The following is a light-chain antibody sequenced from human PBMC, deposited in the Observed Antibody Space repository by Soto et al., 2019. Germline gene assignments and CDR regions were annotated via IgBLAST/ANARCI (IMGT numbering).Light chain of an antibody. CDR3: QQYGRSPPLT. CDR1: QSVSSSY. J-gene: IGKJ5*01. CDR2: GAS. Sequence: EIVLTQSPGTLSLSPGERATLSCRASQSVSSSYLAWYQQKPGQAPRLIIYGASSRATVIPARFSGSGSGTDFTLTISRLEPEDFAVYYCQQYGRSPPLTFGQGTRLEIK. V-gene: IGKV3-20*01.